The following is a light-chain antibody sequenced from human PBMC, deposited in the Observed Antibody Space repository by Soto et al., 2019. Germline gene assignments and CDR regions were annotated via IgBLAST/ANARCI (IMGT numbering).Light chain of an antibody. CDR2: HAS. Sequence: EIVMTQSPATLSVFPGERATLSCRASQCVYSNLAWYQQKPGQAPRLLIYHASTRATGIPARFSGGGSGTEFTLTISSLQSEDFAVYYCQQYTKWPLTFGGGTKVEIK. CDR3: QQYTKWPLT. CDR1: QCVYSN. J-gene: IGKJ4*01. V-gene: IGKV3-15*01.